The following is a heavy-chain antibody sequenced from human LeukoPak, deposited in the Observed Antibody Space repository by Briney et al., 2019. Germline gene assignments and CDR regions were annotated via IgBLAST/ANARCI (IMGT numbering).Heavy chain of an antibody. Sequence: GGSLRLSCAGSGLTFSTYIMNWVRQAPGKGLEWISYISSRGTTIYYAESVRGRFTISRDNAKNSLYMQMNNLRDEDTAVYYCARGGSDGHYFNYWGQGSLVTVSS. J-gene: IGHJ4*02. CDR1: GLTFSTYI. CDR3: ARGGSDGHYFNY. V-gene: IGHV3-48*02. D-gene: IGHD1-26*01. CDR2: ISSRGTTI.